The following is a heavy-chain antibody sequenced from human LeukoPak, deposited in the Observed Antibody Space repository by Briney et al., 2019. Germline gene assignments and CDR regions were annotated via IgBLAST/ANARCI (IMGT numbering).Heavy chain of an antibody. CDR2: IYSSGTT. CDR1: GFSVSSNY. CDR3: ARGHGGTAYYFDY. J-gene: IGHJ4*02. D-gene: IGHD3-16*01. V-gene: IGHV3-53*05. Sequence: PGGSVRLFCAASGFSVSSNYMNWVRQAPGKGPEWVSVIYSSGTTYYADSVKGRFTISRDNSKNTLDLQMNGLRTEDTAVYYCARGHGGTAYYFDYWGQGTL.